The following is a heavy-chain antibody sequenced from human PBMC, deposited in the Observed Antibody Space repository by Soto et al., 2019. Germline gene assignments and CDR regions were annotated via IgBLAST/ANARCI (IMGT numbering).Heavy chain of an antibody. D-gene: IGHD3-22*01. CDR1: GYTFINYY. Sequence: QVQLVQSGAEVKKPGASVKVSCKTSGYTFINYYVHWVRQAPGQGLEWMGILNPAGGSTTYARKFEGIVAMTRDTSTSTVYMELSSLRSEDTAMYYCARDSRYDSSGYCLDCWGQGTLVTVSS. V-gene: IGHV1-46*01. J-gene: IGHJ4*02. CDR2: LNPAGGST. CDR3: ARDSRYDSSGYCLDC.